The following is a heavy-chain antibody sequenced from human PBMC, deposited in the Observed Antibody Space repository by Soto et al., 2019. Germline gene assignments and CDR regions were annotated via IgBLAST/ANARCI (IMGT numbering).Heavy chain of an antibody. CDR2: MNPNSGNT. CDR3: ARGGGTAYYYYGMDV. Sequence: GASVKVSCKASGYTFTSYDINWVRQATGQGLEWMGWMNPNSGNTGYAQKFQGRVTMNRNTSISTAYMELSSLRSEDTAVYYCARGGGTAYYYYGMDVWGQGTTVTVSS. J-gene: IGHJ6*02. V-gene: IGHV1-8*01. CDR1: GYTFTSYD. D-gene: IGHD1-1*01.